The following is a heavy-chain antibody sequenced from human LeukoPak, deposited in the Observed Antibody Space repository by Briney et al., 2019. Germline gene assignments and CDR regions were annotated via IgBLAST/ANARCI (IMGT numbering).Heavy chain of an antibody. CDR3: AGVVGGSYSMDV. CDR2: IYYSGST. CDR1: GGSVSSGSYY. Sequence: SETLSLTCTVSGGSVSSGSYYWSWIRQPPGKGLEWIGYIYYSGSTKYNPSLKSRVTISIDTSKNQFSLKLSSVTAADTAMYYCAGVVGGSYSMDVWGQGTTVTVSS. V-gene: IGHV4-61*01. J-gene: IGHJ6*02. D-gene: IGHD1-26*01.